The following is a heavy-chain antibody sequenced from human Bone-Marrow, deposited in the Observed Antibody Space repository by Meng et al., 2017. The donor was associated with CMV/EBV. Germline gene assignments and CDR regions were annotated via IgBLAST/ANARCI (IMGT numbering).Heavy chain of an antibody. J-gene: IGHJ4*02. CDR2: IYWDDDK. CDR1: GFSLSTSGVG. CDR3: AHLAYCGGDCYPFDY. D-gene: IGHD2-21*02. Sequence: QITLKEPGPTLVKPTQTLTLTCTLXGFSLSTSGVGVGWIRQPPGKALEWLALIYWDDDKRYSPSLKSRLTITKDTSKNQVVLTMTNMDPVDTATYYCAHLAYCGGDCYPFDYWGQGTRVTVSS. V-gene: IGHV2-5*02.